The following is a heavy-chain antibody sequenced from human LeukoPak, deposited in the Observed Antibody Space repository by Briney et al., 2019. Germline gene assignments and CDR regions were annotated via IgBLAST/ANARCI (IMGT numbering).Heavy chain of an antibody. CDR3: ASVGSSGYRRDY. CDR2: INHSGST. CDR1: GGSFSGYY. V-gene: IGHV4-34*01. Sequence: PSETLSLTCAVYGGSFSGYYWSWIRQPPGKGLEWIGEINHSGSTNYNPSLKSRVTISVDTSKNQFSLKLSSVTATDTAVYYCASVGSSGYRRDYWGQGTLVTVSS. D-gene: IGHD3-22*01. J-gene: IGHJ4*02.